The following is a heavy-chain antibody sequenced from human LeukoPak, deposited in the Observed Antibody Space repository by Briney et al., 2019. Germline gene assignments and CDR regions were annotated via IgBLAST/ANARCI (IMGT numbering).Heavy chain of an antibody. CDR2: ISGSGGST. V-gene: IGHV3-23*01. CDR1: GFTFSSYA. D-gene: IGHD3-22*01. CDR3: AKDVPSDPMIVVARDIFDY. J-gene: IGHJ4*02. Sequence: QPGGSLRLSCAASGFTFSSYAMSWVRQAPGKGLEWVSAISGSGGSTYYADSVKGRFTISRDNSKNTLYLQMNSLRAEDTAVYYCAKDVPSDPMIVVARDIFDYWGQGTLVTVSS.